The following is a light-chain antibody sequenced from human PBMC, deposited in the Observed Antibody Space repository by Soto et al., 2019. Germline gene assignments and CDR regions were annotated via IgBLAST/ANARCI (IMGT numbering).Light chain of an antibody. J-gene: IGKJ2*01. CDR1: QSISIN. CDR3: QQYDSWPPYP. CDR2: GAS. V-gene: IGKV3-15*01. Sequence: EIVMTQSPAILSVSPGERATLSCRASQSISINLAWYQQKLGQAPRLLIYGASTRATDIPARFSGSGSDTEFTLTISSLQSEDFAIYYCQQYDSWPPYPLVQGTKVEIK.